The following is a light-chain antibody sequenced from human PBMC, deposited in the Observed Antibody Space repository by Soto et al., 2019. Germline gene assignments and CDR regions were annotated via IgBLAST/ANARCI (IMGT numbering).Light chain of an antibody. Sequence: DIQMTQSPSSLSASIRDRVTITCQASQDISNYLNWYQQKPGKAPKLLIYGASNLETGVPSRFSGSGAGTDFTFTISSLQPEDIATYYCHQYDNIPPTFGQGTKLEI. J-gene: IGKJ2*01. CDR1: QDISNY. V-gene: IGKV1-33*01. CDR3: HQYDNIPPT. CDR2: GAS.